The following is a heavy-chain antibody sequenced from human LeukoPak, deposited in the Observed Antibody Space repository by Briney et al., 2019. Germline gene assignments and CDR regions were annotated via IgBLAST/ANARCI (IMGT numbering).Heavy chain of an antibody. D-gene: IGHD6-6*01. Sequence: SETLSLTCTVSRGSIGSYYWSWIRQPPGKGLEWIGDIYYSGSTNSNPSLKDRVTMSVDTSKNQFSLNLTSVTAADTAVYYCARAVAARSPLGYWGQGALVTVSS. CDR2: IYYSGST. CDR3: ARAVAARSPLGY. V-gene: IGHV4-59*01. CDR1: RGSIGSYY. J-gene: IGHJ4*02.